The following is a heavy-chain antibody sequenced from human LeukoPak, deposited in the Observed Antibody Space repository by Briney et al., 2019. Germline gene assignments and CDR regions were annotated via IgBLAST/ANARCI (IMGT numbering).Heavy chain of an antibody. J-gene: IGHJ6*02. CDR2: IYYSGST. CDR3: ARVGCSGGGCYGVYYYGMDV. CDR1: GGSISSYY. V-gene: IGHV4-59*01. D-gene: IGHD2-15*01. Sequence: PSETLSLTCTVSGGSISSYYWSWIRQPPGKGLEWIGYIYYSGSTNYNPSLKSRVTISVDTSKNQFSLKLSSVTAADTAVYYCARVGCSGGGCYGVYYYGMDVWGQGTTVTVSS.